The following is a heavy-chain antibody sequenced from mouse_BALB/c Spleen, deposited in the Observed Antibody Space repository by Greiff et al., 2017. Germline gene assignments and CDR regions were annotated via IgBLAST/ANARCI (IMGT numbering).Heavy chain of an antibody. CDR2: IYPGDGDT. J-gene: IGHJ4*01. V-gene: IGHV1-82*01. CDR1: GYAFSSSW. CDR3: ARRSATVVARGDAMDY. D-gene: IGHD1-1*01. Sequence: VQLQQSGPELVKPGASVKISCKASGYAFSSSWMNWVKQRPGQGLEWIGRIYPGDGDTNYNGKFKGKATLTADKSSSTAYMQLSSLTSVDSAVYFCARRSATVVARGDAMDYWGQGTSVTVSS.